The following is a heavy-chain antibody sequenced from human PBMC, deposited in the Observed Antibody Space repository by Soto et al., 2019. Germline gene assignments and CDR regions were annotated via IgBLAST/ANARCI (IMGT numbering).Heavy chain of an antibody. CDR1: GFTFRNYA. CDR2: ISWHSGTI. CDR3: AKFTEPGYSSIWYYFEY. D-gene: IGHD6-19*01. J-gene: IGHJ4*02. Sequence: SLRLSCAASGFTFRNYAMHWVRRAPGKGLEWVSGISWHSGTIGYADSVRGRFTISRDNAKNSLYLQMSSLRGEDTALYYCAKFTEPGYSSIWYYFEYWGQGTPVTVSS. V-gene: IGHV3-9*01.